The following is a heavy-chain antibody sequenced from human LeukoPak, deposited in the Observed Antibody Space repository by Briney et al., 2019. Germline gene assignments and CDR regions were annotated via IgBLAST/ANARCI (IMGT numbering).Heavy chain of an antibody. Sequence: GGSLRLSCAASGFTVSSNYMSWVRQAPGKGLEWVSIIYGGGDTLYADSVKGRFTISRDNSKNTLYLQMNSLRAEDTAVYYCAKESGSGSFLPFDPWGQGTLVTVSS. V-gene: IGHV3-66*01. CDR1: GFTVSSNY. D-gene: IGHD3-10*01. J-gene: IGHJ5*02. CDR2: IYGGGDT. CDR3: AKESGSGSFLPFDP.